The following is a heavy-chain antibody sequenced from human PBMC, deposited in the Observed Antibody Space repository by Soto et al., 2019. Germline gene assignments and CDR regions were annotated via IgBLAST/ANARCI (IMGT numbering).Heavy chain of an antibody. CDR3: TSSTSHFYDSGVYGGYYSDD. V-gene: IGHV4-39*01. CDR1: GGFVSSSFYY. Sequence: QLQLQESGPGLVKPSETLSLMCNVSGGFVSSSFYYRGWIRQPPGKGLEWIGSIYYRGTTYYNASLKSQVTISVDTAENQFSLRLSSVTAADAAVYYCTSSTSHFYDSGVYGGYYSDDWGQGTLVTVSS. D-gene: IGHD3-22*01. J-gene: IGHJ4*02. CDR2: IYYRGTT.